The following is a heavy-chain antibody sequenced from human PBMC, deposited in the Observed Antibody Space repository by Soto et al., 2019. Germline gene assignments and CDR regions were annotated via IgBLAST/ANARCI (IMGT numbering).Heavy chain of an antibody. V-gene: IGHV4-39*01. CDR2: IYYSGST. J-gene: IGHJ6*02. CDR3: ARGRGYVYGSNFYGLDV. Sequence: SETLSLTCTVSGGSISSSSCYWGWSRQPPGKWLEWIGSIYYSGSTYYNPSLKSPVTISVDTSKNQFSLKLSSVTAADTAVYYCARGRGYVYGSNFYGLDVWGQGTTVTVSS. CDR1: GGSISSSSCY. D-gene: IGHD6-25*01.